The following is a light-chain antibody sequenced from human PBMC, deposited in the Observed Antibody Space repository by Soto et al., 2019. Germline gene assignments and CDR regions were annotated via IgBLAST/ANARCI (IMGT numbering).Light chain of an antibody. Sequence: QSALIQPASVSGSPGQSITIPCTGTSSDVGGYNYVSWYQQHPGKAPKLMIYDVSNRPSGVSNRFSGSKSGNTASLTISGLQAEDEADYYCSSYTSGSNYVFGTGTQLTVL. CDR3: SSYTSGSNYV. CDR2: DVS. V-gene: IGLV2-14*01. J-gene: IGLJ1*01. CDR1: SSDVGGYNY.